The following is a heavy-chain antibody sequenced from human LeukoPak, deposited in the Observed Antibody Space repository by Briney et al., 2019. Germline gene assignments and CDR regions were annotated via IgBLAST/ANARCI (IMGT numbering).Heavy chain of an antibody. CDR3: ARSTSFDY. CDR2: IYYSGST. Sequence: SETLSLTCTVSGGSIRNYYWSWIRQPPGKGLEWIGYIYYSGSTNSNPSLKSRVTISVDTSKNQFSLKLSSVTAADTAVYYCARSTSFDYWGQGTLVTVSS. J-gene: IGHJ4*02. V-gene: IGHV4-59*01. D-gene: IGHD5/OR15-5a*01. CDR1: GGSIRNYY.